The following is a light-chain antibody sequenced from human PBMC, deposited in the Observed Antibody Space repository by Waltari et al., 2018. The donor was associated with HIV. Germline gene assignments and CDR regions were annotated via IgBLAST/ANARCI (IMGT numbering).Light chain of an antibody. CDR1: QTITNNY. CDR3: HQYGTLPLT. CDR2: AAS. J-gene: IGKJ4*01. Sequence: EIVLTQSPGTLSLSPGERATLSCSASQTITNNYLAWYQQKPGQAPRLLIYAASTRATGIPDRFSGSGSGTDFTLTISRLEPEDFAMYYCHQYGTLPLTFGGGIKVEIK. V-gene: IGKV3-20*01.